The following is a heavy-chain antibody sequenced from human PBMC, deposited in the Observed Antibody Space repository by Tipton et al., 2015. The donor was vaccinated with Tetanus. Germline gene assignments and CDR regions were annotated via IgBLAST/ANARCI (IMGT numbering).Heavy chain of an antibody. V-gene: IGHV1-69*01. D-gene: IGHD6-6*01. CDR3: ARDPSIVAARPCFSIGMDV. CDR2: IIPIFGTA. Sequence: QLVQSGAEVKKPGSSVKVSCKASGGTFSSYAISWVRQAPGQGLEWMGGIIPIFGTANYAQKFQGRVTITADESTSTAYMELSSLRSEDTAVYYCARDPSIVAARPCFSIGMDVWGQGTTVTVSS. J-gene: IGHJ6*02. CDR1: GGTFSSYA.